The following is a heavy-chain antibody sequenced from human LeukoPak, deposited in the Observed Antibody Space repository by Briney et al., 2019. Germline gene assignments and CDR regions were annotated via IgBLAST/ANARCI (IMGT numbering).Heavy chain of an antibody. CDR1: GYTLTELS. Sequence: GASVKVPCKVSGYTLTELSMHWVRQAPGKGLEWMGGFGPEDGETIYAQKFQGRVTMTDDISTDTAYMELSSLRSEDTAVYYGASGHTYYYDSSGYPTFGGWGQGTLVTVPS. V-gene: IGHV1-24*01. D-gene: IGHD3-22*01. CDR2: FGPEDGET. CDR3: ASGHTYYYDSSGYPTFGG. J-gene: IGHJ4*02.